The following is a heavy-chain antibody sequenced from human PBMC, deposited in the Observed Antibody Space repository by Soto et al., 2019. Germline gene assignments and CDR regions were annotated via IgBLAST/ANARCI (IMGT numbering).Heavy chain of an antibody. CDR3: TASGSDYRDFDY. Sequence: GSLRLSCAASGFRFSDHYMDWVRQAPGKGLEWVGRTRNKVNNSTTEYAASVKGRFTISRDDSKNSLNLQVNSLRSEDTAVYYCTASGSDYRDFDYWGLGTLVTVSS. D-gene: IGHD3-10*01. J-gene: IGHJ4*02. CDR2: TRNKVNNSTT. CDR1: GFRFSDHY. V-gene: IGHV3-72*01.